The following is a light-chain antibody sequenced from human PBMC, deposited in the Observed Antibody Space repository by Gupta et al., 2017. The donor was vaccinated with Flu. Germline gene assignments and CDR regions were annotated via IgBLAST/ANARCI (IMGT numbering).Light chain of an antibody. CDR3: CSYAGTFTFV. Sequence: NSDVGHYDYVSWYQQHPGRAPKLMLYGVSERPSGVPDRFSGSKSGNTASLTISGLQAEDEADYYCCSYAGTFTFVFGGGTKLTVL. CDR2: GVS. V-gene: IGLV2-11*03. J-gene: IGLJ3*02. CDR1: NSDVGHYDY.